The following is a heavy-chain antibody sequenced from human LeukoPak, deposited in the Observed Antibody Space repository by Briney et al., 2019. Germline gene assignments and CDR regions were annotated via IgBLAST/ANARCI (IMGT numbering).Heavy chain of an antibody. CDR3: TTDPRYFDWLPPEEDY. CDR1: GFTFSSYA. D-gene: IGHD3-9*01. V-gene: IGHV3-23*01. CDR2: ISGGST. Sequence: GGSLRLSCAASGFTFSSYAMHWVRQAPGKGLEWVSVISGGSTYYADSVKGRFTISRDNSKNTLYLQMNSLKTEDTAVYYCTTDPRYFDWLPPEEDYWGQGTLVTVSS. J-gene: IGHJ4*02.